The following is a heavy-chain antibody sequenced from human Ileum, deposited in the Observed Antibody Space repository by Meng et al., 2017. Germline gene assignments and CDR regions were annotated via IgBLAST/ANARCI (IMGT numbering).Heavy chain of an antibody. V-gene: IGHV4-34*01. D-gene: IGHD3-10*01. CDR3: ARSGVLLWFGEDY. CDR1: GGSFSGYY. CDR2: INHSGST. Sequence: QAQLSQWGAVLVTPSQTLSLTCAVYGGSFSGYYWSWIRQPPGKGLEWIGEINHSGSTNYNPSLKSRVTISVDTSKNQFSLKLSSVTAADTAVYYCARSGVLLWFGEDYWGQGTLVTVFS. J-gene: IGHJ4*02.